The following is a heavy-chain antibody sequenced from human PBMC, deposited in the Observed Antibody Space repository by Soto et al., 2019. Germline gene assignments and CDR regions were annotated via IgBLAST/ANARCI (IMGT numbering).Heavy chain of an antibody. J-gene: IGHJ4*02. V-gene: IGHV3-30-3*01. D-gene: IGHD6-19*01. CDR3: ARDKSPYSSGWHNRHFDS. CDR2: MSYDGSNK. CDR1: GFTFSSYA. Sequence: QVQLVESGGGVVQPGRSLRLSCAASGFTFSSYAMHWVRQAPGKGLEWVAVMSYDGSNKYYADSVKGRFTISRDNSKNTLYLKMNSLRAEDTAVYYCARDKSPYSSGWHNRHFDSWGQGTLVTVSS.